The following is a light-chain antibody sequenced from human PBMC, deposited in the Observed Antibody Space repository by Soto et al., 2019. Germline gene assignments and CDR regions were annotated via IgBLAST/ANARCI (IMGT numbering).Light chain of an antibody. CDR2: EAS. CDR3: QQYNSYSWT. CDR1: QSVNRW. V-gene: IGKV1-5*03. J-gene: IGKJ1*01. Sequence: DIQITQSPSTLSSSVLERFTITCRASQSVNRWLAWYQQKPGKAPKLLIYEASSLESGVPSRFGGSGSGTEFTLTISSLQPDDFAIYYCQQYNSYSWTFGQGTKVDI.